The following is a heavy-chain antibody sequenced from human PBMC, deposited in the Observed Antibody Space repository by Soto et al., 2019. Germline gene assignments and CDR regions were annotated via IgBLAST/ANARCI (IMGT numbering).Heavy chain of an antibody. V-gene: IGHV5-51*01. CDR1: GDRFTRYW. CDR2: IYPGDSET. CDR3: ASLTMVRGVLGGMDV. Sequence: GESLKISCKGSGDRFTRYWIGWVRQMPGKGLEWMGIIYPGDSETRYSPSFQGQVTSSADKSISTAYLQWSSLKASDTAMYYCASLTMVRGVLGGMDVWGQGTTVTVSS. D-gene: IGHD3-10*01. J-gene: IGHJ6*02.